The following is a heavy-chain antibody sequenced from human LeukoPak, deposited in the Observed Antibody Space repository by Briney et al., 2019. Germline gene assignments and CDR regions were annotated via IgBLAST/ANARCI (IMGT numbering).Heavy chain of an antibody. J-gene: IGHJ3*02. CDR2: ISYDGSNK. Sequence: GGSLRLSCAASGFTFSSYGMHWVRQAPGKGLEWVAVISYDGSNKYYADSVKGRFTISRDNSKNTLYLQMNSLRAEDTAVYYCAKLLRHSNYFLDAFDIWGQGTMVTVSS. V-gene: IGHV3-30*18. CDR1: GFTFSSYG. CDR3: AKLLRHSNYFLDAFDI. D-gene: IGHD3-10*01.